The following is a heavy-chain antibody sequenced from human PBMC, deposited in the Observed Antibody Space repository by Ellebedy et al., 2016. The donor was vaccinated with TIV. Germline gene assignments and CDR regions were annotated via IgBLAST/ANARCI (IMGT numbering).Heavy chain of an antibody. V-gene: IGHV3-33*01. CDR3: AREGDTALARRLDP. CDR2: IWYDGSEK. CDR1: GFTYRSYG. D-gene: IGHD5-18*01. Sequence: GESLKISCAASGFTYRSYGMHWVRQAPGKGLEWVAVIWYDGSEKYYADSVKGRFSISRDNSKNTLYLQMNSLRAEDTAVYYCAREGDTALARRLDPWGQGTLVTVSS. J-gene: IGHJ5*02.